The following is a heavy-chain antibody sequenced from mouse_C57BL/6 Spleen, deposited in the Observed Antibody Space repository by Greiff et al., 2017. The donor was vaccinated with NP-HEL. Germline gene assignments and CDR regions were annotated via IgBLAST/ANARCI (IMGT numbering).Heavy chain of an antibody. Sequence: QVQLQQSGAELVRPGASVKLSCKASGYTFTDYYINWVKQRPGQGLEWIARIYPGSGNTYYNEKFKGKATLTAEKSSSTAYMQLSSLTSEDSAVYFCARWDYGRAMDYWGQGTSVTVSS. CDR2: IYPGSGNT. D-gene: IGHD1-1*01. V-gene: IGHV1-76*01. CDR1: GYTFTDYY. J-gene: IGHJ4*01. CDR3: ARWDYGRAMDY.